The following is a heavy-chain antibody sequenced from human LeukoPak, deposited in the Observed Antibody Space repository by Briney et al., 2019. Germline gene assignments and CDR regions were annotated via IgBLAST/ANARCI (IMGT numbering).Heavy chain of an antibody. D-gene: IGHD5-18*01. CDR3: AGASPRGYSRSFDY. Sequence: GESLKISCKGSGYSFTSYWIGWVRQLPGKGLEWMGIIYPGDSDTRYSPSFQGQVTISADKSISTAFLQWSSPKASDTAMYYCAGASPRGYSRSFDYWGQGTLVTVSS. V-gene: IGHV5-51*01. CDR2: IYPGDSDT. J-gene: IGHJ4*02. CDR1: GYSFTSYW.